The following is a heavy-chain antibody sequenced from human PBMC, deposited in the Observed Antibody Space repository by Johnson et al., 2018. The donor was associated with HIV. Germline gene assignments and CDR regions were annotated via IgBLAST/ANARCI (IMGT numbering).Heavy chain of an antibody. CDR1: GFTFSSYA. Sequence: QVQLVESGGGVVQPGRSLRLSCAASGFTFSSYAMHWVRQAPGKGLEWVAVISYDGSNKYYADSVKGRFTIPRDNSKKTLYVQMNSLRGEDTALYLCARDFKPTYYYDRVVVLGRSEAFDIWGQGTMVTVSS. CDR2: ISYDGSNK. D-gene: IGHD3-22*01. CDR3: ARDFKPTYYYDRVVVLGRSEAFDI. V-gene: IGHV3-30-3*01. J-gene: IGHJ3*02.